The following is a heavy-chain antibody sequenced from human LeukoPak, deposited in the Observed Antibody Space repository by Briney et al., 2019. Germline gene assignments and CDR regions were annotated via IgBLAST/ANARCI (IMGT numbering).Heavy chain of an antibody. CDR3: TRRIPPPDY. D-gene: IGHD5-18*01. CDR1: GFTVSSNY. J-gene: IGHJ4*02. CDR2: IYSGGST. Sequence: GGSLRLSCAASGFTVSSNYMSWVRQAPGKGLEWVSVIYSGGSTYYADSVKGRFTISRDNAKNSLYLQMNSLKAEDTAIYYCTRRIPPPDYWGQGTLVTVSS. V-gene: IGHV3-66*04.